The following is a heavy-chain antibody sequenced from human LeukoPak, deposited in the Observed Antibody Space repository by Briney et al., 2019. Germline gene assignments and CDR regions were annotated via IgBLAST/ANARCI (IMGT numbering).Heavy chain of an antibody. J-gene: IGHJ5*02. CDR1: GFIFSSYW. D-gene: IGHD7-27*01. V-gene: IGHV3-7*01. CDR3: ARPINWGSRRGFNWFDP. CDR2: IKQDGSEK. Sequence: GGSLRLSCAASGFIFSSYWMSWVRQAPGKGLEWVANIKQDGSEKYYVDSVKGRFTISRDNAKNSLYLQMNSLRAEDTAVYYCARPINWGSRRGFNWFDPWGQGTLVTVSS.